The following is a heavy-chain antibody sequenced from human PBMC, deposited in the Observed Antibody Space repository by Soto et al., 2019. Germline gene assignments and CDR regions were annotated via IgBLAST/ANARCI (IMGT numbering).Heavy chain of an antibody. D-gene: IGHD2-2*01. V-gene: IGHV2-26*01. CDR3: ARIQRDASVVVPAAMKGGDY. CDR2: IFSNDEK. J-gene: IGHJ4*02. CDR1: GFSLSNARMG. Sequence: QVTLKESGPVLVKPTETLTLTCTVSGFSLSNARMGVSWIRQPPGKALEWLAHIFSNDEKSYSTSLKSRLTISKDTSKSQVVLTMTNMDPVDTATYYCARIQRDASVVVPAAMKGGDYWGQGTLVTVSS.